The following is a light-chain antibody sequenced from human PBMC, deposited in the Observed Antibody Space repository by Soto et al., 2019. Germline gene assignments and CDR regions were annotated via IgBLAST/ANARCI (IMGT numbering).Light chain of an antibody. CDR3: AAWDDSLNGYV. CDR1: GSNIGTYS. V-gene: IGLV1-44*01. Sequence: QSVLTQPPSASGTPGQRVTISCSGSGSNIGTYSVTWYQQLPGTAPRLLIYSNNQRPSGVPDRFSGSKSGTSASLAISGLQSGDEADYYCAAWDDSLNGYVFGTGTKLTVL. CDR2: SNN. J-gene: IGLJ1*01.